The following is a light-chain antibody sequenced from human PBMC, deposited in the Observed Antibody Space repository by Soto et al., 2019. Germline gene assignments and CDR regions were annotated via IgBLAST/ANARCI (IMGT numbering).Light chain of an antibody. CDR1: SSNIGAGYD. CDR2: GNS. Sequence: QSVLTQPPSVSGAPGQRVTISCTGSSSNIGAGYDVHWYQQLPGTAPKHLIYGNSNRPSGVPDRFSGSKSGTSASLAITGLQAEYEADYYCQSYDSSLSVVFGTGTKLTVL. V-gene: IGLV1-40*01. J-gene: IGLJ1*01. CDR3: QSYDSSLSVV.